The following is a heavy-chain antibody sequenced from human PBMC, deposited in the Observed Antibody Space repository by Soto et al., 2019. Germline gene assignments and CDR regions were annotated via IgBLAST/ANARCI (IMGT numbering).Heavy chain of an antibody. CDR1: GFSLSTSGVG. CDR3: ARSSAMIGLETFDI. Sequence: QITLKESGPTLVKPTQTLTLTCTFSGFSLSTSGVGVGWIRQPPGKALEWLAFIYWDDDKRYSPSLKSRLTITKDTSKNPVVLTMTDLDPVDTATYCCARSSAMIGLETFDIWGQGTMVPVSS. V-gene: IGHV2-5*02. CDR2: IYWDDDK. D-gene: IGHD3-22*01. J-gene: IGHJ3*02.